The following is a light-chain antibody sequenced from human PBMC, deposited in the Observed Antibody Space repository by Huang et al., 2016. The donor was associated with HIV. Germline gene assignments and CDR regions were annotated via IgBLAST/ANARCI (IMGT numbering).Light chain of an antibody. J-gene: IGKJ1*01. CDR1: QSLSGNY. Sequence: EIVLTQSPGTLSLSPGARATLSCRASQSLSGNYLAWYQQKPGQAPRLLMYGASNRATGIPDRFSGSGAGTDFTLSISRLEPEDCAVYYCQQYGSSPRTFGQGTKVEVK. CDR3: QQYGSSPRT. V-gene: IGKV3-20*01. CDR2: GAS.